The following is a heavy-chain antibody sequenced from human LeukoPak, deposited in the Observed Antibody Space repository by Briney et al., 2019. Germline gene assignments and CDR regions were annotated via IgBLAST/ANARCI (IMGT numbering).Heavy chain of an antibody. Sequence: ASVKVSCKASGYTFTGYYMHWVRRAPGQGLEWMGWINPNSGGTNYAQKLQGRVTMTRDTSISTAYMELSRLRSDDTAVYYCARSYGSGSSYFDYWGQGTLVTVSS. V-gene: IGHV1-2*02. CDR3: ARSYGSGSSYFDY. CDR2: INPNSGGT. D-gene: IGHD3-10*01. J-gene: IGHJ4*02. CDR1: GYTFTGYY.